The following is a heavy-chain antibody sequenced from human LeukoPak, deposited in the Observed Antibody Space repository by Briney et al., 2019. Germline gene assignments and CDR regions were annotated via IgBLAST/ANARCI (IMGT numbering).Heavy chain of an antibody. CDR2: IPYDASFQ. J-gene: IGHJ4*02. CDR1: GFTFRCDA. Sequence: PGGSLRLSCAASGFTFRCDAMHWVRQAPNKGLEWVTFIPYDASFQSYTNSVKGRFSISRDNSRTILYLQMNDLRVEDTAIYYCVKNLSRRYSFASWGPGALVSVSS. V-gene: IGHV3-30*02. CDR3: VKNLSRRYSFAS.